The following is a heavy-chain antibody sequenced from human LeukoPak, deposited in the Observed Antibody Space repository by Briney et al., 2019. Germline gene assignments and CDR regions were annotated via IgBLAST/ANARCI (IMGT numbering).Heavy chain of an antibody. CDR3: AKDPNVRFLEWFPSLGFDP. CDR1: GFSFSNYA. V-gene: IGHV3-23*01. J-gene: IGHJ5*02. CDR2: ISGSGGST. Sequence: PGGSLRLSCAASGFSFSNYAMTWVRQAPGKGLEWVSAISGSGGSTYYADSVKGRFTISRDNSKNTLYLQMNSLRAEDTAVYYCAKDPNVRFLEWFPSLGFDPWGQGTLVTVSS. D-gene: IGHD3-3*01.